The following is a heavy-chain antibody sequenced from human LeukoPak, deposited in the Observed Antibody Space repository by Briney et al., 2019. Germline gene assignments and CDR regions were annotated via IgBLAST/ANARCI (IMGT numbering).Heavy chain of an antibody. J-gene: IGHJ1*01. Sequence: SETLSLTCAVYGGSFSGYYWSWIRQPPGKGLEWIGENNHSGSTNSNPSLKSRVTISVDTSKNQFSLKLSSVTAADTAVYYCARRLLGYCSGGSCYSGYFQHWGQGTLVTVSS. V-gene: IGHV4-34*01. CDR2: NNHSGST. CDR1: GGSFSGYY. CDR3: ARRLLGYCSGGSCYSGYFQH. D-gene: IGHD2-15*01.